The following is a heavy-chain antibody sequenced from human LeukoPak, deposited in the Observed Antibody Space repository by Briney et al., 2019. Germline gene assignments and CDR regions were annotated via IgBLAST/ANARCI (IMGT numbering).Heavy chain of an antibody. J-gene: IGHJ6*03. CDR2: INPSGDST. CDR3: ARGSGSHYVIDYYYMDV. D-gene: IGHD4-11*01. CDR1: GYTFTNYY. Sequence: ASVKVSCKASGYTFTNYYMHGVRQAPGRGLEGMGLINPSGDSTSYAQKFQGRVTMTRDMSTSTVYMELSSLRSEDTAVYYCARGSGSHYVIDYYYMDVWGKGTTVTVSS. V-gene: IGHV1-46*01.